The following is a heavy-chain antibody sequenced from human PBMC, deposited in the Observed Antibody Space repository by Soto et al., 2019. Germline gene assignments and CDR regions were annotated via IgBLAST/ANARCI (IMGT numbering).Heavy chain of an antibody. CDR1: GGTFSSYA. CDR2: IIPIFGTA. Sequence: GASVKVSCKASGGTFSSYAISWVRQAPGQGLEWMGGIIPIFGTANYAQKFQGRVTITADKSTSTAYMELSSLRSEDTAVYYCARGKYGGGDCLGYYYGMDVWGQGTTVTVSS. CDR3: ARGKYGGGDCLGYYYGMDV. V-gene: IGHV1-69*06. D-gene: IGHD2-21*02. J-gene: IGHJ6*02.